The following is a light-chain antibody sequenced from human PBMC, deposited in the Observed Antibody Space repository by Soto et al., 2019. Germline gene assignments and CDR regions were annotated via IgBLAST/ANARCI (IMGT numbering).Light chain of an antibody. CDR3: ATWDDSLNGHV. V-gene: IGLV1-44*01. CDR1: SSNIGSNT. Sequence: QYVLTQSPSASGTPGQRVTISCSGSSSNIGSNTVSWYQQLPGTAPKLLIYSNNQRPSGVPDRFSGSKSGTSASLAIGGLQSEDEGDYYCATWDDSLNGHVFGTGTKVTVL. CDR2: SNN. J-gene: IGLJ1*01.